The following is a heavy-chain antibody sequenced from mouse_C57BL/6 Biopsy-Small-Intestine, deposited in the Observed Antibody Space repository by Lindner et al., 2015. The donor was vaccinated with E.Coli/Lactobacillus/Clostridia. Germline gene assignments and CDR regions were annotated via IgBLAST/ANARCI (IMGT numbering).Heavy chain of an antibody. D-gene: IGHD2-1*01. CDR1: GYTFTDYY. CDR3: ARFALYYGNQYYFDY. CDR2: INPKNGDT. V-gene: IGHV1-19*01. J-gene: IGHJ2*01. Sequence: VQLQESGPVVVKPGASVKMSCKASGYTFTDYYMNWVKQSHGKSLEWIGVINPKNGDTRYNQKFKGKATLTVNKSSNTAYMQLSSLTSEDSAVYFCARFALYYGNQYYFDYWGQGTTLTVSS.